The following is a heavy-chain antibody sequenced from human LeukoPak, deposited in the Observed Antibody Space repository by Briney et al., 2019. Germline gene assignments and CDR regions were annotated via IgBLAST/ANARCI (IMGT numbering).Heavy chain of an antibody. CDR2: IKSKTDGGTT. V-gene: IGHV3-15*01. D-gene: IGHD3-9*01. Sequence: GGSLRLSCAASGFTFSHAWMSWVRQAPGKGLEWVGRIKSKTDGGTTDYAAPVKGRFTISRDDSKNTLYLQMNSLKMEDSAVYYCATEYLYDILTGSKYWGQGTLVTVSS. J-gene: IGHJ4*02. CDR3: ATEYLYDILTGSKY. CDR1: GFTFSHAW.